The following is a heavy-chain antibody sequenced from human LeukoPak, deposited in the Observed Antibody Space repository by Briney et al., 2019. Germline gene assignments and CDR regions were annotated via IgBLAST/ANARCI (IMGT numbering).Heavy chain of an antibody. D-gene: IGHD3-3*01. CDR2: IYTSGST. Sequence: PSETLSLTCTVSGGSISSYYWSWIRQPAGKGLEWIGRIYTSGSTNYNPSLKSRVTMSVDTSKNQFSLKLSSVTAADTAVYYCVWSGYHDKPYCYYGMDVWGQGTTVTVSS. CDR3: VWSGYHDKPYCYYGMDV. CDR1: GGSISSYY. V-gene: IGHV4-4*07. J-gene: IGHJ6*02.